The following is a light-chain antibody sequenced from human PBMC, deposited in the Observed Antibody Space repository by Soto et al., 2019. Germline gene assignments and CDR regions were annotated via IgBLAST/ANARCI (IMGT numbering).Light chain of an antibody. V-gene: IGKV1-5*01. CDR2: DAS. Sequence: DIPVSQKPTTLSSSVGGRVIITCLASQSISNWLAWYQQKPGKVPKLLIYDASSLESGVPSRFSGSGSGTEFTLTISSLQPDDFATYYCQQYNSYSWTFGQGSIV. CDR3: QQYNSYSWT. J-gene: IGKJ1*01. CDR1: QSISNW.